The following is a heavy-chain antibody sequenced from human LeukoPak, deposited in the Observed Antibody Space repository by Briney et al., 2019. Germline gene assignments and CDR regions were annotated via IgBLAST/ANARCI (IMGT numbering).Heavy chain of an antibody. Sequence: GGSLRLSCAASGFTFSSYWMTWVRLAPGKGLEWVANIKQDGSEKYYVDSVKGRFTISRDNAKNSLYLQMISLRAEDTAVYYCARGGGNLDLYFDLWGRGTLVTVSS. V-gene: IGHV3-7*05. D-gene: IGHD4-23*01. J-gene: IGHJ2*01. CDR3: ARGGGNLDLYFDL. CDR2: IKQDGSEK. CDR1: GFTFSSYW.